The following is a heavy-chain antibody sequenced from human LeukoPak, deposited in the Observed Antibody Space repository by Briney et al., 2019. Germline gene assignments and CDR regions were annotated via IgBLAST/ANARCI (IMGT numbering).Heavy chain of an antibody. Sequence: SETLSLTCTVSGGSIGSYYWSWIRQPPGKGLEWIGYMYYSGSPNYNPSLKSRVTMSVDTSKNQFSLKLNSVTAADTAVYYCARGGTYRGGADYWGQGTLVTVSS. CDR1: GGSIGSYY. CDR3: ARGGTYRGGADY. V-gene: IGHV4-59*01. CDR2: MYYSGSP. J-gene: IGHJ4*02. D-gene: IGHD4-11*01.